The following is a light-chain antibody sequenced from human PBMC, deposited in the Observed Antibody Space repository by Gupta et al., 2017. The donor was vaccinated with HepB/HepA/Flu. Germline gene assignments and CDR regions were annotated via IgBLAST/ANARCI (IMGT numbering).Light chain of an antibody. Sequence: EIVLTQSPATLSLSPGERATLSCTASQSVSSYLAWYQQKPGQAPRLLIYDASNRATGIPARFSGSGSGTAFTFTISSLEPEDFAVYYCQQRSNWPPTFGGGTKVEIK. CDR1: QSVSSY. CDR2: DAS. V-gene: IGKV3-11*01. J-gene: IGKJ4*01. CDR3: QQRSNWPPT.